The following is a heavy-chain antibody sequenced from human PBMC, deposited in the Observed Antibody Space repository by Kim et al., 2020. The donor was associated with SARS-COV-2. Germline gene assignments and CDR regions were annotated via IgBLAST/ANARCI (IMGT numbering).Heavy chain of an antibody. V-gene: IGHV4-61*01. CDR3: ARVRSDDSSGYYYHYYFDY. Sequence: SETLSLTCTVSGGSVSSGTYYWSWIRQPPGKGLEWIGYIYYSGSTNYNPSLKRRVTISLDTSKNQFSLKLSSVTAADTAVYYCARVRSDDSSGYYYHYYFDYWGQGTLVTVSS. CDR1: GGSVSSGTYY. CDR2: IYYSGST. D-gene: IGHD3-22*01. J-gene: IGHJ4*02.